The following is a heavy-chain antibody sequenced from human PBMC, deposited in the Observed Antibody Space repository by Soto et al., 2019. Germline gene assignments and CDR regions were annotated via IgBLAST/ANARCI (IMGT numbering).Heavy chain of an antibody. CDR1: GFTFRGSG. CDR3: SKGANLEWRDYYNYHGMDV. V-gene: IGHV3-30*18. J-gene: IGHJ6*02. D-gene: IGHD3-3*01. Sequence: PGGLLRLSFGASGFTFRGSGLHWVRQAPGKGLEGVAVISYDGSNKYYADSAKARFTISRDNSKTPLYLQMTTLRAQDTAVYTFSKGANLEWRDYYNYHGMDVWGQGTTVTVSS. CDR2: ISYDGSNK.